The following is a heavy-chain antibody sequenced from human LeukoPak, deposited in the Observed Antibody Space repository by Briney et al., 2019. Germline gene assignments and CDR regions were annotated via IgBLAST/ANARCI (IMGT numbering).Heavy chain of an antibody. D-gene: IGHD6-19*01. CDR3: ARGYKPGYSSGWSIFDS. CDR1: GYTFTGYY. V-gene: IGHV1-2*02. CDR2: INPNSGGT. J-gene: IGHJ4*02. Sequence: GASVKVSCKASGYTFTGYYMHWVRQAPGQGLEWMGWINPNSGGTNYAQKFQGRVTMTRDTSISTAYMELSRLRSDDTAVYYCARGYKPGYSSGWSIFDSWGQGTLVTVSS.